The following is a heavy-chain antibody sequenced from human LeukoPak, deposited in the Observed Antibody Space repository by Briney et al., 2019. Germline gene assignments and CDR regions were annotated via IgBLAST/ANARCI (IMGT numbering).Heavy chain of an antibody. D-gene: IGHD1-26*01. CDR1: GGSIRSRSYY. V-gene: IGHV4-39*01. J-gene: IGHJ4*02. CDR3: ARRLVGATFDY. Sequence: PSETLSLTCTVSGGSIRSRSYYWGWIRQPPGEGLEWLGSIYYSGSAYYNPSLKSRVTISVDTSKNQFSLKMSSVTAADTAVYYCARRLVGATFDYWGQGTLVTVCS. CDR2: IYYSGSA.